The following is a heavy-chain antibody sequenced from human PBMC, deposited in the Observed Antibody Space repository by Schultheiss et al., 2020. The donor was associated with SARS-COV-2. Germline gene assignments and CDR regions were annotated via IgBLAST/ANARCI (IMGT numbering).Heavy chain of an antibody. J-gene: IGHJ4*02. Sequence: SVKVSCKASGGTFSSYAISWVRQAPGQGLEWMGGIIPIFVTANYAQKFQGRVTITADESTSTAYMELSSLRSEDTAVYYCARDSSEYYDFWSGYPPGDYWGQGTLVTVSS. D-gene: IGHD3-3*01. CDR2: IIPIFVTA. V-gene: IGHV1-69*13. CDR3: ARDSSEYYDFWSGYPPGDY. CDR1: GGTFSSYA.